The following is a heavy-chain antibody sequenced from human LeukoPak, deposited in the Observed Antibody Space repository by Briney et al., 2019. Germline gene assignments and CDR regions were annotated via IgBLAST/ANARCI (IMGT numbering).Heavy chain of an antibody. J-gene: IGHJ4*02. V-gene: IGHV3-23*01. CDR2: ISGSGGST. CDR3: ARDRATNY. Sequence: GGSLRLSCAASGFTFSNFAMSWVRQAPGKGLEWVSTISGSGGSTFYADSVKGRFPISRDNSKNTLFLQMNSLRAEDTAVYYCARDRATNYWGQGTLVTVSS. D-gene: IGHD1-26*01. CDR1: GFTFSNFA.